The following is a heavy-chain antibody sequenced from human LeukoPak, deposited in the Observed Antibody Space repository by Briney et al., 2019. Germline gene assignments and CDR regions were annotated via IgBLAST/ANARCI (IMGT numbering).Heavy chain of an antibody. CDR3: ARHRYYYDSSGYYYQP. J-gene: IGHJ5*02. V-gene: IGHV4-59*01. D-gene: IGHD3-22*01. Sequence: PSETLSLTCTVSGASISSYYWSWIRQPPGKGLEWIGYIYYSGSTSNNPSLKSRVTISVDKSKSQFSLRLSSVTAADTAVYYCARHRYYYDSSGYYYQPWGQGTLVTVSS. CDR1: GASISSYY. CDR2: IYYSGST.